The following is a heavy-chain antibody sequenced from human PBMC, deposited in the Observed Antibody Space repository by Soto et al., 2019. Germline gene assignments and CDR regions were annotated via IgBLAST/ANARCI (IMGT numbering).Heavy chain of an antibody. J-gene: IGHJ4*02. V-gene: IGHV4-30-4*01. D-gene: IGHD3-3*01. Sequence: SETLSLTCTVSGGSISSGDYYWSWIRQPPGKGLEWIEYIYYSGSTYYNPSLKSRVTISVDTSKNQFSLKLSSVTAADTAVYYCARGEYSITIFGVVIRSIDYWGQGTLVTVSS. CDR2: IYYSGST. CDR3: ARGEYSITIFGVVIRSIDY. CDR1: GGSISSGDYY.